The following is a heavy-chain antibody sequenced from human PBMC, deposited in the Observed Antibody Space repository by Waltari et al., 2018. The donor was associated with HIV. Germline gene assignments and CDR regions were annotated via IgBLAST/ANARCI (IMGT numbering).Heavy chain of an antibody. Sequence: QVQLHESGPGMVKTSETLSLTCAVSGYSIRSVYYWGWIRQPPGKGREWIGSAYRSGSTYYSPSLKSRVTIPLDTSKNQFSLKLNSVAAADTAVYYCGSGSGRGHSHGIDYWGQGTLVTVSS. CDR3: GSGSGRGHSHGIDY. CDR1: GYSIRSVYY. CDR2: AYRSGST. V-gene: IGHV4-38-2*01. D-gene: IGHD5-18*01. J-gene: IGHJ4*02.